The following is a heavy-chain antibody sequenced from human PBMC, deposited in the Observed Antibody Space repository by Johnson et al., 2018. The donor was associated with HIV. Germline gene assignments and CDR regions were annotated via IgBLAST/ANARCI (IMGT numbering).Heavy chain of an antibody. Sequence: EVQLVESGGGLIQPGGSLRLSCAASGFTVSSNYMSWVRQAPGKGLEWVSAIGTAGDTYYPGSVKGRFTISRENAKNSLYLQMNSLRAEDTAVYYCARHSDPWFVSGYYNGAFDIWGQGTMVTVSS. CDR1: GFTVSSNY. CDR2: IGTAGDT. V-gene: IGHV3-13*01. CDR3: ARHSDPWFVSGYYNGAFDI. D-gene: IGHD3-22*01. J-gene: IGHJ3*02.